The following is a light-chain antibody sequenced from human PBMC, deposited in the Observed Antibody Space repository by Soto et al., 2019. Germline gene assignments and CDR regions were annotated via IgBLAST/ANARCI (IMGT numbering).Light chain of an antibody. J-gene: IGKJ4*01. CDR2: DAS. CDR3: QQYNNWPLLT. CDR1: QTASVN. V-gene: IGKV3-15*01. Sequence: EIVMTQSPAALSVSPGERATLSCRASQTASVNLAWYQQKPGQAPRLLIYDASTRATGVPARFSGSGSGTEVTLTISSLQSEDFAVYYCQQYNNWPLLTFGGGTKVEIK.